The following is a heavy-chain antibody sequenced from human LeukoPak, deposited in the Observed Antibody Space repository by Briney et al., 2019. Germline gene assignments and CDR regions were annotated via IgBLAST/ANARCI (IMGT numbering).Heavy chain of an antibody. CDR3: ARDEFVGFDP. CDR2: INPSGDNT. J-gene: IGHJ5*02. D-gene: IGHD3-16*02. CDR1: GYTFTSYY. V-gene: IGHV1-46*01. Sequence: ASVKVSCKASGYTFTSYYMYWVRQAPGQGLEWMGIINPSGDNTNYAQKFQGRVTMTRDTSISTAYMELSRLRSDDTAVYYCARDEFVGFDPWGQGTLVTVSS.